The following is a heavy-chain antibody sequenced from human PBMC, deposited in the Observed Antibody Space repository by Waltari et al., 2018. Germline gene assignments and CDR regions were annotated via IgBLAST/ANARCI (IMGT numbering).Heavy chain of an antibody. CDR2: IIPIFGTS. Sequence: QVQLVQSGAEVKKPGSSVKVSCKASGGTFSSYAISWVRQAPGQGLEWMGGIIPIFGTSNYAQKFQGIVTITADESTSTAYMVLSNLRSEDTAVYYCAIKVESMSTLVLLDYWGQGTLVTVSS. CDR1: GGTFSSYA. V-gene: IGHV1-69*13. D-gene: IGHD3-10*02. CDR3: AIKVESMSTLVLLDY. J-gene: IGHJ4*02.